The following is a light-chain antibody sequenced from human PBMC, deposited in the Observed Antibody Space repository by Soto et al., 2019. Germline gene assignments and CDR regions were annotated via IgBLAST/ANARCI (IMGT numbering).Light chain of an antibody. Sequence: ESVLTQSRCTLSLSPGESATLSSRASQSISSPYLAWYQQKPGQAPRLLIDGASSRATGVPDRFSGSGSGTDFTLTISRLEPEDFAVYYCQQYDSWTFGQGTKVDI. CDR3: QQYDSWT. CDR2: GAS. CDR1: QSISSPY. J-gene: IGKJ1*01. V-gene: IGKV3-20*01.